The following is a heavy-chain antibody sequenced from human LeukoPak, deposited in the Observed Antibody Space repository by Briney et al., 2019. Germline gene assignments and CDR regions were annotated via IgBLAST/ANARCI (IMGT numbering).Heavy chain of an antibody. CDR1: GFTFSGYW. CDR3: ARDRTNDYGHNVGAFDI. CDR2: IKPDGGEK. J-gene: IGHJ3*02. D-gene: IGHD4-17*01. V-gene: IGHV3-7*01. Sequence: GGSLRLSCEVSGFTFSGYWMSWVRQAPGKGLEWVANIKPDGGEKNHVDSVKGRFTISRDNVKNSVYLQKNSLRDEDTAVYYCARDRTNDYGHNVGAFDIWGQGTLVTVSS.